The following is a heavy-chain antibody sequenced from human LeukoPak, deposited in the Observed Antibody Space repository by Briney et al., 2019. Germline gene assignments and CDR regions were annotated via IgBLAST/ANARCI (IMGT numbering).Heavy chain of an antibody. CDR1: GGSISSYY. V-gene: IGHV4-59*01. CDR3: AWEDY. J-gene: IGHJ4*02. Sequence: SETLSLTCTVSGGSISSYYWSWIRQPPGKGLEWIGYIYYSGSTNYNPSLKSRVTISVDTSKNQFSLKLSSVTAADTAVYYCAWEDYWGQGTLVTVSS. CDR2: IYYSGST.